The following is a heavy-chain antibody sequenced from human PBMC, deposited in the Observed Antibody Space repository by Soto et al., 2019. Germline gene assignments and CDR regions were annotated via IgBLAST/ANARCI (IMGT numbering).Heavy chain of an antibody. CDR3: ARHRSDFWSGYQAGYYYYGMDV. CDR1: GYSFTSYW. Sequence: PGESLKISCKGSGYSFTSYWIGWVRQMPGKGLEWMGIIYPGDSDTRYSPSFQGQGTISADKSISTAYLQWSSLKASDTAMYSCARHRSDFWSGYQAGYYYYGMDVWGQGTTVTVSS. V-gene: IGHV5-51*01. CDR2: IYPGDSDT. D-gene: IGHD3-3*01. J-gene: IGHJ6*02.